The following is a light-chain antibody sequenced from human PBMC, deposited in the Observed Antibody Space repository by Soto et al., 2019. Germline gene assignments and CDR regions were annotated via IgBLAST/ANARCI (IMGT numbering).Light chain of an antibody. CDR2: DDS. CDR3: QVWDNSSDQYV. V-gene: IGLV3-21*02. Sequence: SYELTQPPSVSVVPGQTARVTCGGNNIGRKTVHWYQQKPGQAPVVVVYDDSARPSGIPERFSGSNSGNTATLTISRVEAGDEADYYCQVWDNSSDQYVFGIGTKLTVL. CDR1: NIGRKT. J-gene: IGLJ1*01.